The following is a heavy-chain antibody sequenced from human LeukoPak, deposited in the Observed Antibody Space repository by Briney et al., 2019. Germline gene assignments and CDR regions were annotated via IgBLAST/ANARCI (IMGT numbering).Heavy chain of an antibody. V-gene: IGHV3-48*01. D-gene: IGHD6-6*01. CDR2: ISSSSSNM. J-gene: IGHJ4*02. Sequence: GGSLRLSCAASGFTFSSYSMNWVRQAPGKGLEWVSYISSSSSNMYYADSVKGRFTISRDSAKSSLYLQMNSLRAKDTAVYYCAREYSSSSGRSFDYWGQGTLVIVSS. CDR1: GFTFSSYS. CDR3: AREYSSSSGRSFDY.